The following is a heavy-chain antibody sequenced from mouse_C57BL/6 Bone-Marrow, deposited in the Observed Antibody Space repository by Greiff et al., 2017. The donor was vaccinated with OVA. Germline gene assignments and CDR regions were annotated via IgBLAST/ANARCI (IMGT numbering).Heavy chain of an antibody. CDR1: GYTFTDYE. CDR2: IDPETGGT. D-gene: IGHD4-1*01. Sequence: QVQLKQSGAELVRPGASVTLSCKASGYTFTDYEMHWVKQTPVHGLEWIGAIDPETGGTAYNQKFKGKATLTADKSSSTAYMQLSSLTSEDSAVYFCARELTGDYWGQGTTLTVSS. J-gene: IGHJ2*01. CDR3: ARELTGDY. V-gene: IGHV1-15*01.